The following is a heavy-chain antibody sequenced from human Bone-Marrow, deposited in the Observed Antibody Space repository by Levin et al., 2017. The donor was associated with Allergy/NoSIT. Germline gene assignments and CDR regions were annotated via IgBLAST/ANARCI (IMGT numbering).Heavy chain of an antibody. D-gene: IGHD3-22*01. CDR3: ARKYYYVSSGYYSLDY. J-gene: IGHJ4*02. CDR2: ISAYKGNT. V-gene: IGHV1-18*01. Sequence: GESLKISCKASGYTFSSYGISWVRQAPGQGLEWMGWISAYKGNTNYAQKIQGRVTMTTDTSTSTAYMELRSLRSDDTAVYYCARKYYYVSSGYYSLDYWGQGTLVTVSS. CDR1: GYTFSSYG.